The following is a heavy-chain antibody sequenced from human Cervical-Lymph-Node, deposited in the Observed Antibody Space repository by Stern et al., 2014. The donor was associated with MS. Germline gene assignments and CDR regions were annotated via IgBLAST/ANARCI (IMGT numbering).Heavy chain of an antibody. CDR1: GFTFSSYG. Sequence: QVQLGEYGGGVVRPGRSRRLSCAASGFTFSSYGMHWVRQAPGKGMEWVALITYDGSNKEYGDSVKGRFTISRDNSKNTLYLQLNSLRPEDSAVYYCAKDLRGSTDFWSGFPGFDSWGQGTLLTVSS. D-gene: IGHD3-3*01. CDR2: ITYDGSNK. V-gene: IGHV3-30*18. J-gene: IGHJ4*02. CDR3: AKDLRGSTDFWSGFPGFDS.